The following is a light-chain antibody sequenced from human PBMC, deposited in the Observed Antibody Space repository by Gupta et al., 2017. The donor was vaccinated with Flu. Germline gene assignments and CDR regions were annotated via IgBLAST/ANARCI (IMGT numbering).Light chain of an antibody. Sequence: QSALTQPASVSGSPRQSITISCTGTSSDVGGYKYVSWYQQHPGKAPKVIIFDVSDRPSGVSTRFSGSKSGNTASLTISGLQAEDEADYYCSSYTTSTTLIFGGGTKLTAL. CDR2: DVS. CDR3: SSYTTSTTLI. V-gene: IGLV2-14*03. CDR1: SSDVGGYKY. J-gene: IGLJ2*01.